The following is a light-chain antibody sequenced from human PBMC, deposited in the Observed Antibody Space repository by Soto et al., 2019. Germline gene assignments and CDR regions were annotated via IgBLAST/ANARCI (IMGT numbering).Light chain of an antibody. Sequence: EIVMTQSPATLSVSPGERATLSCRASQTISSNYLAWYQQKPGQAPRLLIYGASGRATGIPDRFSGSGSGTEFTLTISSLQSEDFAVYYCQQYNNWPRTFGQGTRLEI. V-gene: IGKV3D-15*01. CDR1: QTISSN. J-gene: IGKJ5*01. CDR3: QQYNNWPRT. CDR2: GAS.